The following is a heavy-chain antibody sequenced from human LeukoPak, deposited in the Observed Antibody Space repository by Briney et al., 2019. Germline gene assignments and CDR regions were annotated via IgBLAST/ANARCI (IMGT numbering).Heavy chain of an antibody. CDR2: INHSGST. CDR1: GGSFSGYY. Sequence: SETLSLTCAVYGGSFSGYYWSWIRQPPGKGLEWIGEINHSGSTNYNPSLKSRVTISVDTSKNQFSLKLSSVTAADTAVYYCATVVPAAYYYFVYWGQGTLVTVSS. J-gene: IGHJ4*02. D-gene: IGHD2-2*01. V-gene: IGHV4-34*01. CDR3: ATVVPAAYYYFVY.